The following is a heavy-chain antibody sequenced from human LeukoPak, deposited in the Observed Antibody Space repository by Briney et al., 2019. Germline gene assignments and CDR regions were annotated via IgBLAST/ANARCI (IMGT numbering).Heavy chain of an antibody. V-gene: IGHV4-39*01. D-gene: IGHD2-2*01. CDR3: ARIVPAALIDY. J-gene: IGHJ4*02. Sequence: SETLSLTCTVSGGSISSSSYYWGWIRQPPGKGLEWIGSIYYSGSTYYNPSLKSRVTISVDTSKNQFSLKLSSETAADTAVYYCARIVPAALIDYWGQGTLVTVSS. CDR1: GGSISSSSYY. CDR2: IYYSGST.